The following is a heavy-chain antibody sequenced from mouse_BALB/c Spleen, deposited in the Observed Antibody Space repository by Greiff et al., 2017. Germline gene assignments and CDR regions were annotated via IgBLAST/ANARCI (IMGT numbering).Heavy chain of an antibody. CDR3: ARDDGNYSWFAY. Sequence: QVQLKQSGAELARPGASVKLSCKASGYTFTSYWMQWVKQRPGQGLEWIGAIYPGDGDTRYTQKFKGKATLTADKSSSTAYMELSSLTSEDSAVYYCARDDGNYSWFAYWGQGTLVTVSA. CDR1: GYTFTSYW. J-gene: IGHJ3*01. D-gene: IGHD2-3*01. CDR2: IYPGDGDT. V-gene: IGHV1-87*01.